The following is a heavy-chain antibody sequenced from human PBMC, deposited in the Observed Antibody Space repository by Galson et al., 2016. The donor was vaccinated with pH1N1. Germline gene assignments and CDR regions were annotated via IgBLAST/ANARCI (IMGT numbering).Heavy chain of an antibody. Sequence: QSGAEVKKPGESLMISCEGSGYNFAKYWIAWVRQMPGKGLEWMGIVYPGDSDTTYSPSFQGHVTISADKSKSSVYLQWRSLKASDTAMYYCARHGDTYGGDVFDMWGQGTLVTISS. CDR3: ARHGDTYGGDVFDM. CDR2: VYPGDSDT. CDR1: GYNFAKYW. J-gene: IGHJ3*02. D-gene: IGHD5-18*01. V-gene: IGHV5-51*01.